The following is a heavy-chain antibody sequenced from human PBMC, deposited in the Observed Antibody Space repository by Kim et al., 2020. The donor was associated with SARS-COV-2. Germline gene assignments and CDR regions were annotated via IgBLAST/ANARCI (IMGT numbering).Heavy chain of an antibody. CDR2: IDPDGSAK. Sequence: GGSLRLSCAASGFSFSASYMNWVRQAPGKGLEWVANIDPDGSAKEHLDSVKGRFTISRDNAKNSLYLQMNSLRVDNTAVYYCVRAADSWGQGTLVSV. CDR1: GFSFSASY. V-gene: IGHV3-7*01. J-gene: IGHJ5*01. CDR3: VRAADS.